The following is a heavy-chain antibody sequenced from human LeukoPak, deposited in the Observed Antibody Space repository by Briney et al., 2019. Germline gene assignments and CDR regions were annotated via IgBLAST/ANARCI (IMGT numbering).Heavy chain of an antibody. CDR3: ARWSSGTSHYCFDY. CDR1: GYTFTDYY. Sequence: ASVKVSCKASGYTFTDYYMHWVRQAPGQGLEWVGWIDPNSGGTNYAQKFQGMITMTRDTSISTAYMELSRLRSDDTAVYYCARWSSGTSHYCFDYWGQGTLVTVSS. V-gene: IGHV1-2*02. D-gene: IGHD3-10*01. CDR2: IDPNSGGT. J-gene: IGHJ4*02.